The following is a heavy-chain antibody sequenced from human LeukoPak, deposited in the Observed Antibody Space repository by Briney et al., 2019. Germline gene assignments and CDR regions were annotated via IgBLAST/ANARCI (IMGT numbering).Heavy chain of an antibody. CDR2: IYHSGST. J-gene: IGHJ4*02. CDR3: ARRMISFGGVIDYYFDY. D-gene: IGHD3-16*02. Sequence: SETLSLTCAVSGGSISSGGYSWSWIRQPPGKGLEWIGYIYHSGSTYYNPSLKSRVTISLDRSKNQFSLKLSSVTAADTAVYYCARRMISFGGVIDYYFDYWGQGTLVTVSS. CDR1: GGSISSGGYS. V-gene: IGHV4-30-2*01.